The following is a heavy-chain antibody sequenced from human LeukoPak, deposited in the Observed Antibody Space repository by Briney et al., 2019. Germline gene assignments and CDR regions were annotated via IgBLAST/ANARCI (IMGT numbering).Heavy chain of an antibody. CDR2: INISGNT. Sequence: SETLSLTCTVSGGSIGSNYWSWVRQPAGKGLEWVGRINISGNTNYNPSLKSRVTMSVDTYKNQFSLRLNFVTAADTAVCYCTREATANRGGYYFDYWGQGTLVTVSS. J-gene: IGHJ4*02. CDR1: GGSIGSNY. V-gene: IGHV4-4*07. D-gene: IGHD2-21*02. CDR3: TREATANRGGYYFDY.